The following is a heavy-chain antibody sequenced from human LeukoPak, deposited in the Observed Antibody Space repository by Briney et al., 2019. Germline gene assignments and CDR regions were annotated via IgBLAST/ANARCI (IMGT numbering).Heavy chain of an antibody. CDR2: ISSSRTSI. Sequence: PGGSLRLSCVASGFTFSSYEMNWVRQAPGKGLEWVSYISSSRTSIYYADSVKGRFTISRDNAKNSLYLQMNSLRVEDTAVYYCARECSSTICYEFDPWGQGTLVTVSS. CDR1: GFTFSSYE. J-gene: IGHJ5*02. V-gene: IGHV3-48*03. CDR3: ARECSSTICYEFDP. D-gene: IGHD2-2*01.